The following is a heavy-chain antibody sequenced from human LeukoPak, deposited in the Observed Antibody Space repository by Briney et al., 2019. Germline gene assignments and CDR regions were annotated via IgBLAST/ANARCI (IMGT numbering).Heavy chain of an antibody. CDR3: ARDYDFWSGYLDY. CDR1: GGTFISYA. V-gene: IGHV1-69*05. J-gene: IGHJ4*02. CDR2: IIPIFGTA. D-gene: IGHD3-3*01. Sequence: SVKVSCKASGGTFISYAISWVRQAPGQGLEWMGRIIPIFGTANYAQKFQGRVTITTDESTSTAYMELSSLRSEDTAVYYCARDYDFWSGYLDYWGQGTLVTVSS.